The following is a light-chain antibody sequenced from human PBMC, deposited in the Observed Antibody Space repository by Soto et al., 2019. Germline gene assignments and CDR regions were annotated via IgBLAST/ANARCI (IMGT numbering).Light chain of an antibody. CDR3: QQYNNWPRT. CDR2: SAS. V-gene: IGKV3-20*01. Sequence: ESVLTQSPATLSLSPGEGASLSCRASQSVGNNYLAWYQQKPGQAPRLLIHSASSRATGIPDRFSGSGSGTDFTLTISSLESEDFAVYYCQQYNNWPRTFGQGTKVDIK. CDR1: QSVGNNY. J-gene: IGKJ1*01.